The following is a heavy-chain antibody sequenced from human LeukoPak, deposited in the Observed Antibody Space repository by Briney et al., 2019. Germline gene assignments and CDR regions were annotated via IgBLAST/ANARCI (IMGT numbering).Heavy chain of an antibody. V-gene: IGHV3-30*18. CDR2: ISYDGSNK. CDR1: GFTFSSYG. J-gene: IGHJ4*02. Sequence: GGSLRLSCAASGFTFSSYGMHWARQAPGKGLEWVAVISYDGSNKYYADSVKGRFTISRDNSKNTLYLQMNSLRAEGTAVYYCAKGGRWLQLPLLDYWGQGTLVTVSS. CDR3: AKGGRWLQLPLLDY. D-gene: IGHD5-12*01.